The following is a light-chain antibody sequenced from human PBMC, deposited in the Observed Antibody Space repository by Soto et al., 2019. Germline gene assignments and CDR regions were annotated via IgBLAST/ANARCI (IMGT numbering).Light chain of an antibody. Sequence: EIVLTQSPGTLSLSPGEKATLSCRASQSLSSSYLAWYQQKPGQAPRLLIYGASSRATGIPDTFSGSGSGTDFTLTISSLEPEDFAVYYCQQYGSSPLTFGQGTQVEIK. V-gene: IGKV3-20*01. J-gene: IGKJ1*01. CDR1: QSLSSSY. CDR3: QQYGSSPLT. CDR2: GAS.